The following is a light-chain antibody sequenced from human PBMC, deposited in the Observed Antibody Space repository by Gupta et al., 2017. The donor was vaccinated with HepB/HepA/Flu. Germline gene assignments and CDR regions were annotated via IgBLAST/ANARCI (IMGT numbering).Light chain of an antibody. V-gene: IGLV3-25*03. CDR1: ALPKQY. Sequence: SYELTQPPSVSVSPGQTARITCSGDALPKQYAYWYQQKPGPAPVLVIYKDSERPSGIPERFSGSSSGTTVTLTISGVQAEDEADYYCQSADSSGVFGGGTKLTVL. J-gene: IGLJ2*01. CDR3: QSADSSGV. CDR2: KDS.